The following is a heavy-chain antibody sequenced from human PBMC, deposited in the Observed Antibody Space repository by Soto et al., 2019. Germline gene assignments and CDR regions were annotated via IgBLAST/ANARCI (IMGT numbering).Heavy chain of an antibody. CDR3: AKGAGSNPFDY. CDR1: GFTFSSSS. CDR2: ISSSAYST. Sequence: EVQLLESGGGLVEPGGSLRLSCAASGFTFSSSSMSWVRQAPGKGLEWVSSISSSAYSTYYADSVKGRFTISRDNSKNTLYLEMNCLRAEDTAIYYCAKGAGSNPFDYWGQGTLVSVSS. D-gene: IGHD1-26*01. J-gene: IGHJ4*02. V-gene: IGHV3-23*01.